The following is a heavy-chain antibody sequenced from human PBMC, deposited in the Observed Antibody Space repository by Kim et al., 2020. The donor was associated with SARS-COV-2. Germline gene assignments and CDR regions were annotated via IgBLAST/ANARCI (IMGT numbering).Heavy chain of an antibody. J-gene: IGHJ5*02. CDR1: GDSVGSGSYY. D-gene: IGHD1-26*01. CDR2: VYYNGVV. Sequence: SETLSLTCTVSGDSVGSGSYYWSWIRQPPGKGLEWIGYVYYNGVVNYNPSLESRLTISVDTSKNQFSLELSSVTAADTAVYYCARENTRSGSYYYAWFDPGGQGTLVTVSS. V-gene: IGHV4-61*01. CDR3: ARENTRSGSYYYAWFDP.